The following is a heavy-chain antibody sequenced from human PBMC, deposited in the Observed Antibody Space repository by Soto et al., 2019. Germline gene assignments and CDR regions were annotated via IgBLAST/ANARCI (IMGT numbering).Heavy chain of an antibody. J-gene: IGHJ5*02. CDR3: AGGGYCSGGSCYHPLYNWFDP. CDR1: GGSISSGGYY. CDR2: IYYSGST. Sequence: SETLSLTCTVSGGSISSGGYYWSWIRQHPGKGLEWIGYIYYSGSTYYNPSLKSRVTISVDTSKNQFPLKLSSVTAADTAVYYCAGGGYCSGGSCYHPLYNWFDPWGQGTLVTVSS. D-gene: IGHD2-15*01. V-gene: IGHV4-31*03.